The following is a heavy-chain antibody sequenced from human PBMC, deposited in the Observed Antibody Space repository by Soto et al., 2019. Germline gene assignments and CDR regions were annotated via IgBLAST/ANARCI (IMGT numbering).Heavy chain of an antibody. CDR2: ISAYNGDT. J-gene: IGHJ6*03. D-gene: IGHD1-1*01. CDR1: GYPFTSHG. V-gene: IGHV1-18*01. Sequence: ASVKVSCKASGYPFTSHGITWVRQAPGQGLEWVGWISAYNGDTKYAQKLQGRVTMTTDTSTSTAYMELRSLRSDDTAVYYCARGYNFDYYYYYMDVWGKGTTVTVSS. CDR3: ARGYNFDYYYYYMDV.